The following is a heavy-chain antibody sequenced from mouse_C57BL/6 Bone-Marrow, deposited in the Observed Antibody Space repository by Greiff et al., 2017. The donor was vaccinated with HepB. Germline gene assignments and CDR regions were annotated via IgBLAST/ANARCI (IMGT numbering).Heavy chain of an antibody. V-gene: IGHV1-55*01. D-gene: IGHD1-1*01. CDR1: GYTFTSYW. CDR2: IYPGSGST. J-gene: IGHJ2*01. Sequence: QVQLQQPGAELVKPGASVKMSCKASGYTFTSYWITWVKQRPGQGLEWIGDIYPGSGSTNYNEKFKSKATLTVDTSSSTAYMQLSSLTSEDSAVYYCARGTITTVVPYAMDYWGQGTTLTVSS. CDR3: ARGTITTVVPYAMDY.